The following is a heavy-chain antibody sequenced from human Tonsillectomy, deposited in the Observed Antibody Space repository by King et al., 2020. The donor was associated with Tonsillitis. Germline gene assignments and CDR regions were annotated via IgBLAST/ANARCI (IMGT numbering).Heavy chain of an antibody. CDR2: ISSSSSYI. CDR1: GFTFSSYS. J-gene: IGHJ4*02. Sequence: VQLVESGGGLVKPGGSLRLSCAASGFTFSSYSMNWVRQAPGKGLEWVSSISSSSSYIYYADSVKGRFTISRDNAKNSLYLQMNSLRAEDTAVYYCASERESAKDYDRSGYHPFDYWGQGTLVTVSS. D-gene: IGHD3-22*01. CDR3: ASERESAKDYDRSGYHPFDY. V-gene: IGHV3-21*01.